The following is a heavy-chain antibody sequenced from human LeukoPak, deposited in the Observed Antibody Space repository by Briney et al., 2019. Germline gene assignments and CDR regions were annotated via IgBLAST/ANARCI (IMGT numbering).Heavy chain of an antibody. Sequence: PGRSLRFSCAASGFTFSSYAMHWVRQAPGKGLEWVAVISYDGSNKYYADSVKGRFTISRDNSKNTLYLQMNSLRAEDTAVYYCARDWANIVVVVAATPATWFDPWGQGTLVTVSS. V-gene: IGHV3-30-3*01. J-gene: IGHJ5*02. D-gene: IGHD2-15*01. CDR2: ISYDGSNK. CDR1: GFTFSSYA. CDR3: ARDWANIVVVVAATPATWFDP.